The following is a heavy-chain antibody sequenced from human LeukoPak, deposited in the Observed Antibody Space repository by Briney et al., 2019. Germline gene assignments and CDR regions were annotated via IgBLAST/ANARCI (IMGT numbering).Heavy chain of an antibody. D-gene: IGHD3-16*01. J-gene: IGHJ5*02. CDR1: GGSISSGSYY. CDR3: AREPQGGGSGWFDP. CDR2: IYTSGST. Sequence: PSQTLSLTCTVSGGSISSGSYYWSWTRQPAGKGLEWIGRIYTSGSTNYNPSLKSRVTISVDTSKNQFSLKLSSVTAADTAVYYCAREPQGGGSGWFDPWGQGTLVTVSS. V-gene: IGHV4-61*02.